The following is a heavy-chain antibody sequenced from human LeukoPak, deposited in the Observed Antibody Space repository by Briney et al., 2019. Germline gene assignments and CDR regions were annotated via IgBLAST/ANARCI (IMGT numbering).Heavy chain of an antibody. CDR3: ARDGIDILTGPLNS. CDR2: INGGNGDT. CDR1: GYTFTSNA. J-gene: IGHJ4*02. V-gene: IGHV1-3*01. D-gene: IGHD3-9*01. Sequence: ASVKVSCKTSGYTFTSNAMHWVRQAPGQRLEWMGWINGGNGDTKYSQNFQGRVTITRDTSASTAYMELSSLRSEDTAVYYCARDGIDILTGPLNSWGQGTLVTVSS.